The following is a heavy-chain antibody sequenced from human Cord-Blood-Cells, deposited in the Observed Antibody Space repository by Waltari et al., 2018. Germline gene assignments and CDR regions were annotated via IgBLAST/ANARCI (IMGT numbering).Heavy chain of an antibody. CDR1: GFTFSSYG. J-gene: IGHJ3*02. CDR2: IWDDGSNK. Sequence: QVQLVESGGGVVQPGRSLRLSCAASGFTFSSYGMHWVRQAPGKGLEWVAVIWDDGSNKYYADSVKGRFTISRDNSKNTLYLQMNSLRAEDTAVYYCARDSAYYYDSSGDAFDIWGQGTMVTVSS. CDR3: ARDSAYYYDSSGDAFDI. V-gene: IGHV3-33*01. D-gene: IGHD3-22*01.